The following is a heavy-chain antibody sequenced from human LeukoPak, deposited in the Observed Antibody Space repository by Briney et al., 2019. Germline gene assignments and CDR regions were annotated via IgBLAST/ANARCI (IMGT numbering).Heavy chain of an antibody. V-gene: IGHV4-30-4*08. Sequence: SETLSLTCTVSGGSISSYYWSWIRQPPGKGLEWIGYIYYSGSTYYNPSLKSRVTISVDTSKNQFSLKLSSVTAADTAVYYCARGGLDSRYCSGGSCYGYWGQGTLVTVSS. D-gene: IGHD2-15*01. CDR3: ARGGLDSRYCSGGSCYGY. CDR2: IYYSGST. CDR1: GGSISSYY. J-gene: IGHJ4*02.